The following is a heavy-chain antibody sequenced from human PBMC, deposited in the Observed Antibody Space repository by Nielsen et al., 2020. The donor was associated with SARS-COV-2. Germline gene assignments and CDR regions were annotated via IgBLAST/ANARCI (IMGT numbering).Heavy chain of an antibody. J-gene: IGHJ5*02. D-gene: IGHD4-17*01. Sequence: GGSLRLSCTASGFTFDNYWMHWVRQAPGKGLEWVSGISWNSGSIGYADSVKGRFTISRDNAKNSLYLQMNSLRAEDTALYYCAKDSIPTVTTFWFDPWGQGTLVTVSS. CDR3: AKDSIPTVTTFWFDP. CDR1: GFTFDNYW. CDR2: ISWNSGSI. V-gene: IGHV3-9*01.